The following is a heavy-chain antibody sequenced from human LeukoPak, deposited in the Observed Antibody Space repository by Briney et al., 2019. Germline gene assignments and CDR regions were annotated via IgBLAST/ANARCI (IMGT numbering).Heavy chain of an antibody. CDR3: ARDRWVMVGGVFDY. D-gene: IGHD3-10*01. J-gene: IGHJ4*02. Sequence: PSETLSLTCTVSGGSISSSSYYWGWIRQPPGKGLEWIGSIYYSGSTYYNPSLKSRVTISVDTSKNQFSLKLSSVTAADTAVYYCARDRWVMVGGVFDYWGQGTLVTVSS. V-gene: IGHV4-39*07. CDR2: IYYSGST. CDR1: GGSISSSSYY.